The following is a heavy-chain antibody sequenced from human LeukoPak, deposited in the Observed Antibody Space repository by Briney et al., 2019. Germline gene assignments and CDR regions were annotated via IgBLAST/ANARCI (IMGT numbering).Heavy chain of an antibody. J-gene: IGHJ3*02. V-gene: IGHV4-34*01. CDR2: INHSGST. CDR3: ARFPVYYDSSGYGDAFDI. D-gene: IGHD3-22*01. CDR1: GGSFSGYY. Sequence: PSETLSLTCAVYGGSFSGYYWSWIRQPPGKGLEWIGEINHSGSTNYNPSLKSRVTISVDTSKNQFSLKLSSVTAADTAVYYCARFPVYYDSSGYGDAFDIWGQGTMVTVSS.